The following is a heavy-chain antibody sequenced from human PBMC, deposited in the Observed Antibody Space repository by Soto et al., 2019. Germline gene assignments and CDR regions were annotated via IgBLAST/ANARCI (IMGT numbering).Heavy chain of an antibody. CDR3: ALHGATLTWFDP. D-gene: IGHD1-26*01. J-gene: IGHJ5*02. Sequence: QVQLVQSGAEVKKPGSSVKVSCKASGGTFSSYAISWVRQAPGQGLEWMGGIIPIFGTANYAQKFQSRVTITADKSTSTAYMELSSLRSGDTAVYYCALHGATLTWFDPWGQGTLVTVSS. CDR2: IIPIFGTA. CDR1: GGTFSSYA. V-gene: IGHV1-69*06.